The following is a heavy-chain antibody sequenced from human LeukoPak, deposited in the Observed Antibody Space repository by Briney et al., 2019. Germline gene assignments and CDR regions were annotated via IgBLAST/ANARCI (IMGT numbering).Heavy chain of an antibody. CDR3: ARARTYYYDSSGYQREFDY. CDR1: GGSFSGYY. J-gene: IGHJ4*02. V-gene: IGHV4-59*01. Sequence: SETLSLTCAVYGGSFSGYYWSWIRQPPGKGLEWIGYIYYSGSTNYNPSLKSRVTISVDTSKNQFSLKLSSVTAADTAVYYCARARTYYYDSSGYQREFDYWGQGTLVTVSS. D-gene: IGHD3-22*01. CDR2: IYYSGST.